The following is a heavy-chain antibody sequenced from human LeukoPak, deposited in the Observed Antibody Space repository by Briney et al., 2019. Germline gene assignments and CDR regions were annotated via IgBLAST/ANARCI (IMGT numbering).Heavy chain of an antibody. CDR1: GGSFSGYY. V-gene: IGHV4-34*01. CDR2: INHSGST. D-gene: IGHD3-3*01. Sequence: PSETLSLTCAVYGGSFSGYYWSWIRQPPGKGLEWIGEINHSGSTSYNPSLKSRVTISVDTSKNQFSLKLSSVTAADTAVYYCARRIDFWSGYYDYWGQGTLVTVSS. J-gene: IGHJ4*02. CDR3: ARRIDFWSGYYDY.